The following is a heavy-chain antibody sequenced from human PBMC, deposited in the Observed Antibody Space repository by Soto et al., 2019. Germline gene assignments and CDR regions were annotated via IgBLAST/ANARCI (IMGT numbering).Heavy chain of an antibody. Sequence: ASVKVSCKASGYTFTSYDINWVRQATGQGLEWMGWMNPNSGNTGYAQKLQGRVTMTRNTSISTAYMELSSLRSEDTAVYYCARGAGSWYSGYYYYYYGMDVWGQGTTVTVSS. CDR3: ARGAGSWYSGYYYYYYGMDV. CDR2: MNPNSGNT. V-gene: IGHV1-8*01. CDR1: GYTFTSYD. D-gene: IGHD6-13*01. J-gene: IGHJ6*02.